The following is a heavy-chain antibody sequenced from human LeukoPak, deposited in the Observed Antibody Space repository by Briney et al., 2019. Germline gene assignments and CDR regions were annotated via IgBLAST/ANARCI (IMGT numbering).Heavy chain of an antibody. CDR1: GGSISSYY. D-gene: IGHD6-19*01. CDR2: IYYSGST. V-gene: IGHV4-59*01. CDR3: ARVRGWYGELDY. J-gene: IGHJ4*02. Sequence: KSSETLSLTCTVSGGSISSYYRSWIRQPPGKGLEWIGYIYYSGSTNYNPSLKSRVTISVDTSKNQFSLKLSSVTAADTAVYYCARVRGWYGELDYWGQGTLVTVSS.